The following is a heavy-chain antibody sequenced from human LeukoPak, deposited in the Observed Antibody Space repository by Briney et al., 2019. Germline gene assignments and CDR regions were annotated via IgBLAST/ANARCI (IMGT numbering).Heavy chain of an antibody. D-gene: IGHD3-10*02. V-gene: IGHV3-23*01. CDR2: ISGSDYT. J-gene: IGHJ6*04. Sequence: GGSLRLSCAASGFNFSDYGMIWVRQAPGKGLEWVSGISGSDYTDHADSVKGRFTISRDNSKNSLYLQMNSLRAEDTAVYYCAELGITMIGGVWGKGTTVTISS. CDR1: GFNFSDYG. CDR3: AELGITMIGGV.